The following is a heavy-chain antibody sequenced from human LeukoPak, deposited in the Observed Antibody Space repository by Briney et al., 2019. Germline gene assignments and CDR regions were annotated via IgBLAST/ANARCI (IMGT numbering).Heavy chain of an antibody. CDR2: ISGSGGNT. J-gene: IGHJ4*02. CDR3: AKDRSGSYILDY. V-gene: IGHV3-23*01. Sequence: PGGSLRLSCAVSGITLSNYGMSWVRQAPGKGLDGVSAISGSGGNTYYADSVKGRFTISRDNSQNPLYLQMNSLRAADTAVYYCAKDRSGSYILDYWGQGTLVTVSS. D-gene: IGHD3-10*01. CDR1: GITLSNYG.